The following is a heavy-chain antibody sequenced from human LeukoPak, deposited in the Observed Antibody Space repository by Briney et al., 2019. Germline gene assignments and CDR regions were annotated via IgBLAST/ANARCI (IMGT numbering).Heavy chain of an antibody. CDR1: GGSFSGYY. CDR3: ATYTAMVTDDAFDI. J-gene: IGHJ3*02. CDR2: INHSGST. V-gene: IGHV4-34*01. Sequence: SETLSLTCAVYGGSFSGYYWSWIRQPPGKGLEWIGEINHSGSTNYNPSLKSRVTISIDTSKNQFSLKLSSVTAADTAVYYCATYTAMVTDDAFDIWGQGTMATVSS. D-gene: IGHD5-18*01.